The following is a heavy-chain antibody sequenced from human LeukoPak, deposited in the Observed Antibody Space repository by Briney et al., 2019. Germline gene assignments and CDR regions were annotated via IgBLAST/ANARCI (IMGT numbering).Heavy chain of an antibody. CDR3: ARVEVAGTFWYFDL. V-gene: IGHV4-34*01. Sequence: SETLSLTCTVSGGSISGYYWSWIRQPPGKGLEWIGEINHSGSTNYNPSLKSRVTISVDTSKNQFSLKLSSVTAADTAVYYCARVEVAGTFWYFDLWGRCTLVTVSS. CDR1: GGSISGYY. CDR2: INHSGST. D-gene: IGHD6-19*01. J-gene: IGHJ2*01.